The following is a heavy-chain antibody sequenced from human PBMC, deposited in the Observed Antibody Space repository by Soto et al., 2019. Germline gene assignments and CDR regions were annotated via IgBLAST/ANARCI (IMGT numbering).Heavy chain of an antibody. D-gene: IGHD2-8*02. CDR2: IIPIFGTA. V-gene: IGHV1-69*12. CDR3: ATHWTGVPRYYYRMDV. J-gene: IGHJ6*02. CDR1: GGTFSSYA. Sequence: QVQLVQSGAEVKKPASSVKVSCKASGGTFSSYAISWVRQAPGQGLEWMGGIIPIFGTADYAQKFQGRVTITADESTSTAYMELSSLRSEDTAVYYCATHWTGVPRYYYRMDVWGQGTTVTVSS.